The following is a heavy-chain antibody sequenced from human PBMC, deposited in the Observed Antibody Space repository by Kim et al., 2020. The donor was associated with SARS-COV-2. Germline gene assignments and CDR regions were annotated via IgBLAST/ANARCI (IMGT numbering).Heavy chain of an antibody. CDR1: GFTFDDYT. Sequence: GGSLRLSCAASGFTFDDYTMHWVRQAPGKGLEWVSLISWDGGSTYYADSVKGRFTISRDNSKNSLYLQMNSLRTEDTALYYCAKDHVLLWFGELFVPPQDSPQDDQRQRGAFDIWGQGTMVTVSS. V-gene: IGHV3-43*01. CDR2: ISWDGGST. J-gene: IGHJ3*02. CDR3: AKDHVLLWFGELFVPPQDSPQDDQRQRGAFDI. D-gene: IGHD3-10*01.